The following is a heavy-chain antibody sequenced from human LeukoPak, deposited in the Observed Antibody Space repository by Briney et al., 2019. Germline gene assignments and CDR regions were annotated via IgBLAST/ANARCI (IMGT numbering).Heavy chain of an antibody. CDR2: IYYSGST. CDR3: ARVGPQEQLWPQSHDN. Sequence: SETLFLTCTVSNGSITNYYWSWIRQPPGRRLEWIGYIYYSGSTNYNPSLKSRVTILVDTSKNQFSLKLTSVTSADTAVYYCARVGPQEQLWPQSHDNWGQGTLVTVSS. D-gene: IGHD5-18*01. CDR1: NGSITNYY. J-gene: IGHJ4*02. V-gene: IGHV4-59*01.